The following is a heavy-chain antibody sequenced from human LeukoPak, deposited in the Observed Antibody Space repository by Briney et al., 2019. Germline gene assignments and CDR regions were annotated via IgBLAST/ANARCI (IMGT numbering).Heavy chain of an antibody. CDR1: GFTFSSYW. J-gene: IGHJ4*02. D-gene: IGHD6-19*01. V-gene: IGHV3-23*01. Sequence: GGSLRLSCAASGFTFSSYWMSWVRQAPGKGLEWVSAISGSGGSTYYADSVKGRFTISRDNSKNTLYLQMNSLRAEDTAVYYCASIAVAGTFLDYWGQGTLVTVSS. CDR3: ASIAVAGTFLDY. CDR2: ISGSGGST.